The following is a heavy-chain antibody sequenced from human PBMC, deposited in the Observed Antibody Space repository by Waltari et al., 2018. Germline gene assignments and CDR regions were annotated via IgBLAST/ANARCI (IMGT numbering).Heavy chain of an antibody. CDR2: SNHRGSP. CDR1: DYSISSGFY. D-gene: IGHD1-26*01. Sequence: QVHLQVSGPGLVTPSETLSLTCAVSDYSISSGFYWGWIRQPPGKGLGWIGSSNHRGSPFYNPSVKSRVTISVDTALNHFSLKLNSVTATDTAVYYCARQGGYINVGWEDYWYFDHWGRGTLVTVSS. CDR3: ARQGGYINVGWEDYWYFDH. J-gene: IGHJ2*01. V-gene: IGHV4-38-2*01.